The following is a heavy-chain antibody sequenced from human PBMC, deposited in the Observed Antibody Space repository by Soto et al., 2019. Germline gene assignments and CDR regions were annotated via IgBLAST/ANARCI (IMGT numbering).Heavy chain of an antibody. V-gene: IGHV4-59*01. J-gene: IGHJ4*02. D-gene: IGHD4-17*01. CDR2: IYYSGST. CDR3: ARADYGDYGQTYYFDY. Sequence: SETLSLTCAVYGGSFANYYWSWIRQPPGKGLEWIGYIYYSGSTNYNPSLKSRVTISVDTSKNQFSLKLSSVTAADTAVYYCARADYGDYGQTYYFDYWGQGTLVTVPS. CDR1: GGSFANYY.